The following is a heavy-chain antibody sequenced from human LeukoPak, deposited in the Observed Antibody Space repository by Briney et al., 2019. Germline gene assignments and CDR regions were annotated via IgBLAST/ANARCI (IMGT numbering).Heavy chain of an antibody. CDR3: ARPELRWSAYYYMDV. Sequence: ASVKVSCKASGYTFASYAMNWVRQAPGQGLEWMGWINTNTGNPTYAQGFTGRFVFSLDTSVSTAYLQINTLKAEDTAVYYCARPELRWSAYYYMDVWGKGTTVTVSS. CDR2: INTNTGNP. V-gene: IGHV7-4-1*02. J-gene: IGHJ6*03. CDR1: GYTFASYA. D-gene: IGHD4-23*01.